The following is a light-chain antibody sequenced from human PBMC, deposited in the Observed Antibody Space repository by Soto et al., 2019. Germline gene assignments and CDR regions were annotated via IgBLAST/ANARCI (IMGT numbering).Light chain of an antibody. CDR2: DVS. CDR1: SSDVGGYNY. J-gene: IGLJ7*01. CDR3: SSYTSSSTLAV. V-gene: IGLV2-14*01. Sequence: QSALTQPDSVSGSPGQSITISCTGTSSDVGGYNYVSWYQQHPGKAPKLMIYDVSNRPSGVSNRFSGSKSGNTASLTISGLQAEDEAAYYCSSYTSSSTLAVFGGGTQLTVL.